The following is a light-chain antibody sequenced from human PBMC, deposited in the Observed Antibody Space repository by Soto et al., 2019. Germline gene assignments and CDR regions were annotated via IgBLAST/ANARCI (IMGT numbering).Light chain of an antibody. J-gene: IGKJ1*01. Sequence: DIVLTQSPGTLSLSPGERVTLSCRASQSVNSSYLAWYQHKPGQAPRLLIDGASTRATGIPDRFSGSGSGTDFTLTIARLEPGDFAVYYCQQYGNSPQTFGQGTKVDI. CDR2: GAS. CDR1: QSVNSSY. V-gene: IGKV3-20*01. CDR3: QQYGNSPQT.